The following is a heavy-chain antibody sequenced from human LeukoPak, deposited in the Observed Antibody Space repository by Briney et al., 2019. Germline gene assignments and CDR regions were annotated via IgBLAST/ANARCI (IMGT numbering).Heavy chain of an antibody. Sequence: GGSLRLSCAASGFTFDKTAMHCVRQAPGKGLEGVSGISWKSAKIDYADSVKRRFTISRDNAKNYLFLQMNSLRAEDTALYYCAKEGSDCTNGICRYFDNWGQGTLVTVSS. D-gene: IGHD2-8*01. CDR2: ISWKSAKI. CDR3: AKEGSDCTNGICRYFDN. J-gene: IGHJ4*02. CDR1: GFTFDKTA. V-gene: IGHV3-9*01.